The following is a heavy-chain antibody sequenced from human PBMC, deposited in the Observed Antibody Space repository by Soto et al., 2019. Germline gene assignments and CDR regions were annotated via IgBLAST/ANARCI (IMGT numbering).Heavy chain of an antibody. J-gene: IGHJ4*02. CDR1: GFTFSSYA. CDR2: ISSNGGST. V-gene: IGHV3-64*01. Sequence: GGSLRLSCAASGFTFSSYAMHWVRQAPGKGLEYVSAISSNGGSTYYANSVKGRFTISRDNSKNTLYLQMGSLRAEDMAVYYCARFSGYYSDYWGQGTXVTVSS. CDR3: ARFSGYYSDY. D-gene: IGHD3-22*01.